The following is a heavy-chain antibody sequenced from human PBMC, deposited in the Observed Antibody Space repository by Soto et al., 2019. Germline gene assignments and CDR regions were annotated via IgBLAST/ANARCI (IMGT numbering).Heavy chain of an antibody. CDR1: GFTFSDHY. CDR3: ARPHGSSWSGGYFDY. D-gene: IGHD6-13*01. V-gene: IGHV3-72*01. Sequence: EVQLVESGGGLVQPGGSLRLSCAASGFTFSDHYMDWVRQAPGKGLEWVGRIRNKANSYTTEYAASVKGRFTISRDDSHNSLFLQMNSLDTADTAVYYCARPHGSSWSGGYFDYWGQGTLVTVSS. J-gene: IGHJ4*02. CDR2: IRNKANSYTT.